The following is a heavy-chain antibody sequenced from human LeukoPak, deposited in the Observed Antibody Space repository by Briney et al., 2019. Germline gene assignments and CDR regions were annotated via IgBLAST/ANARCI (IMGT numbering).Heavy chain of an antibody. CDR3: ARGAYGDYGSYVDY. J-gene: IGHJ4*02. CDR1: GFTFSSYW. D-gene: IGHD4-17*01. CDR2: IKQDGSEK. Sequence: PGGSLRLSCAASGFTFSSYWMSWVRQAPGKGLEWVANIKQDGSEKYYVDSVEGRFTISRDNAKNSLYLQMNSLRAEDTAVYYCARGAYGDYGSYVDYWGQGTLVTVSS. V-gene: IGHV3-7*01.